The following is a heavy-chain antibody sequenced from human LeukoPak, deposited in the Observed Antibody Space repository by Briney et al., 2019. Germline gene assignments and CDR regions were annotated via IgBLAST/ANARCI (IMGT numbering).Heavy chain of an antibody. D-gene: IGHD3-3*01. CDR2: MNPNSGNT. CDR1: GYTLTRNA. Sequence: GASVKVSCKASGYTLTRNAMSWVRQAPGQGLEWMGWMNPNSGNTGYAQKFQGRVTMTKNTSISTAYMELSSLRSEDTALYYCARAPTWSSTSYNYYYMDVWGKGTTVTISS. V-gene: IGHV1-8*01. CDR3: ARAPTWSSTSYNYYYMDV. J-gene: IGHJ6*03.